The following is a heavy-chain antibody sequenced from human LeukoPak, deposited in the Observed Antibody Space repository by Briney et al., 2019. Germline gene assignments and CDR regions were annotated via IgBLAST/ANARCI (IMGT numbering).Heavy chain of an antibody. J-gene: IGHJ5*02. Sequence: GASVKVSCKASGYTFTSSDVNWVRQAPGQGLEWMGWMNPNSGNTGYAQKFQGRVTMTRNTSISTAYMELSSLRSEDTAVYYCARGYRTSVNSFWFDPWGQGTLVTVSS. CDR3: ARGYRTSVNSFWFDP. CDR2: MNPNSGNT. D-gene: IGHD1-1*01. V-gene: IGHV1-8*01. CDR1: GYTFTSSD.